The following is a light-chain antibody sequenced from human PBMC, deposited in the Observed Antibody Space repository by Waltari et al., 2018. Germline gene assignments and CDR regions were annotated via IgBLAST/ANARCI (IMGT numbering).Light chain of an antibody. J-gene: IGLJ3*02. Sequence: SYELTQPPSVSVSPGPAARITCPGAALPKKYAYWYQQKSGQAPVLVIYEDSKRPSGIPERFSGSSSGTTATLTLSGAQVEDEGDYYCYSTDSSDTHRVFGGGTKLTV. CDR2: EDS. CDR3: YSTDSSDTHRV. CDR1: ALPKKY. V-gene: IGLV3-10*01.